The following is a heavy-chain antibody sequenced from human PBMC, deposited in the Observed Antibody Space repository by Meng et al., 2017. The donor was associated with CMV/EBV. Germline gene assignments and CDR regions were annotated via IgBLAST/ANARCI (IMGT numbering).Heavy chain of an antibody. V-gene: IGHV4-59*01. CDR3: ARGDAGPYCSSTSCYRYYGMDV. CDR1: GGSISSYY. D-gene: IGHD2-2*01. J-gene: IGHJ6*02. CDR2: IYYSGST. Sequence: SETLSLTCTVSGGSISSYYWSWIRQPPGKGLEWIGYIYYSGSTNYNPSLKSRVTISVDTSKNQFSLKLSSVTAADTAVYYCARGDAGPYCSSTSCYRYYGMDVWGQGTTVTVSS.